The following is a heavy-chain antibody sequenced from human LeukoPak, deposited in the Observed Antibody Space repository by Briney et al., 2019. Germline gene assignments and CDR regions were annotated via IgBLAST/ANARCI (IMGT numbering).Heavy chain of an antibody. Sequence: SVKVSCKASGGTFSSYTISWVRQAPGQGLEWMGGIIPIFGTANYAQKFQGRVTITADESTSTAYMELSSLRSEDTAVYYCARVPYCSSTSCYTPYHYWGQGTLVTVSS. CDR1: GGTFSSYT. CDR2: IIPIFGTA. J-gene: IGHJ4*02. CDR3: ARVPYCSSTSCYTPYHY. D-gene: IGHD2-2*02. V-gene: IGHV1-69*13.